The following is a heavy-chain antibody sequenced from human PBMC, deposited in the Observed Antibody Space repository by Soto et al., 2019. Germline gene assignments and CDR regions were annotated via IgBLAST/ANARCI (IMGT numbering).Heavy chain of an antibody. CDR1: GFTFSPYW. Sequence: EVQLVESGGGVVQPGGSLKVSCVASGFTFSPYWMSWVRQAPGKGLEWVASIKQDGSEKYYVESVKGRFSISRDNAENSLYLRMNSLRVEDTALYYCARGGVHNYDGNFDLWGQGSLVTVSS. CDR2: IKQDGSEK. CDR3: ARGGVHNYDGNFDL. J-gene: IGHJ4*02. V-gene: IGHV3-7*03. D-gene: IGHD4-4*01.